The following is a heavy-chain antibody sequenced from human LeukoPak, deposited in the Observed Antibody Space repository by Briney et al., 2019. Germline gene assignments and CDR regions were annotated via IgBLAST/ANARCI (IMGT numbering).Heavy chain of an antibody. CDR1: GFTFSSYA. D-gene: IGHD3-10*01. J-gene: IGHJ4*02. CDR3: AKRMVRGVIIRGYFDY. CDR2: ISGSGGST. V-gene: IGHV3-23*01. Sequence: GGSLRLSCAASGFTFSSYAMSWVRQAPGKGLEWVSAISGSGGSTYYADSVKGRFTISRDNSKNTLYLQMNSLGAEDTAVYYCAKRMVRGVIIRGYFDYWGQGTLVTVSS.